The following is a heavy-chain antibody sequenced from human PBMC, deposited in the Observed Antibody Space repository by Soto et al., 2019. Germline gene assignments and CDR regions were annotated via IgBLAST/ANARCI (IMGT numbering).Heavy chain of an antibody. D-gene: IGHD3-10*01. CDR3: ASSYGSGYRAFDY. V-gene: IGHV1-69*02. CDR2: INPILSMS. Sequence: QVQLVQSGAEVKRPASSVKVSCKASGDTFTFYSINWVRQAPGLGLEWMGRINPILSMSNYAQRFQGRVTMTADKSTSTAYMELSSLRSEDTAIYYCASSYGSGYRAFDYWGQGALVTVSS. J-gene: IGHJ4*02. CDR1: GDTFTFYS.